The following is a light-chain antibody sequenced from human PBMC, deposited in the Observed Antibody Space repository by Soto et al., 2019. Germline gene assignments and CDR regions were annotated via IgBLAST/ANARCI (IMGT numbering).Light chain of an antibody. CDR3: QQYNSYSP. J-gene: IGKJ1*01. Sequence: VQXGXXPSTLSACVVDIVTINCRASQNIKNWLAWHQQKPGKAPNLLIYDASRLQSGVPSRFSGSGSGTEFTLTISSLQPDDFATYYCQQYNSYSPFGQVTKV. CDR2: DAS. CDR1: QNIKNW. V-gene: IGKV1-5*01.